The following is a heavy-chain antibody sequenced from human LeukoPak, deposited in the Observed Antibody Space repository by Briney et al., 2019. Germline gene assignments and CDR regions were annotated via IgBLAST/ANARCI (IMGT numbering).Heavy chain of an antibody. Sequence: SETLSLTCTVSGGSISSGGYYWSWIRQHPGKGLEWIGYIYYSGSTYYNPSLKSRLTISVDMSKNQFSLKLSSVTAADTAVYYCARDPRWATGNGMDVWGQGTTVTVSS. V-gene: IGHV4-31*03. CDR2: IYYSGST. CDR1: GGSISSGGYY. CDR3: ARDPRWATGNGMDV. J-gene: IGHJ6*02. D-gene: IGHD5-12*01.